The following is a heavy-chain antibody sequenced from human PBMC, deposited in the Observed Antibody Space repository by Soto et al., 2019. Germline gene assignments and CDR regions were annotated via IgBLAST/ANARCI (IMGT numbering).Heavy chain of an antibody. V-gene: IGHV4-31*03. CDR2: IYYSGST. J-gene: IGHJ4*02. Sequence: SETQSLTCTVSGGSISSGGYYWSWIRQHPGKGLEWIGYIYYSGSTYYNPSLKSRVTISVDTSKNQFSLKLSSVTAADTAVYYCASMITFGGVIVQSFDYWGQGTLVTVSS. CDR3: ASMITFGGVIVQSFDY. CDR1: GGSISSGGYY. D-gene: IGHD3-16*02.